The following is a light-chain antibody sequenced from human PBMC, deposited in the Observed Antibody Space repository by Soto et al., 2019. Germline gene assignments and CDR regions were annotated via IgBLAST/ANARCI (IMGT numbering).Light chain of an antibody. CDR1: TGAVTSGHY. Sequence: QAVVTQEPSLTVSPGGTVTLTCGSSTGAVTSGHYPYWFQQKPGHAPRTLFYDTSNKHSWTPDRFSGSLLGGKAALTLSGAQPEDEADYYCLLSYSGVWVFGGGTQLTVL. CDR2: DTS. J-gene: IGLJ3*02. V-gene: IGLV7-46*01. CDR3: LLSYSGVWV.